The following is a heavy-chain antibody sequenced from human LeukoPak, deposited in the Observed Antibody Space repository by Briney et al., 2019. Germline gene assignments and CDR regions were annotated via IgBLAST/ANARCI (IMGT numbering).Heavy chain of an antibody. CDR2: INPSGGST. D-gene: IGHD6-13*01. CDR1: GSTFTSYY. CDR3: ARERSSWYYFDY. J-gene: IGHJ4*02. V-gene: IGHV1-46*01. Sequence: GASVKVSCKASGSTFTSYYMHWVRQAPGHGLEWMGIINPSGGSTSYAQKFQGRVNMTRDMSTSTVYMELSSLRSEDTAVYYCARERSSWYYFDYWGQGTLVTVSS.